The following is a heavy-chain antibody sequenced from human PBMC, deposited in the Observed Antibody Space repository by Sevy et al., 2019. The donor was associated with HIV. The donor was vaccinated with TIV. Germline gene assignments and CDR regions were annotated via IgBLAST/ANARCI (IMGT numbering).Heavy chain of an antibody. V-gene: IGHV3-30*18. J-gene: IGHJ4*02. D-gene: IGHD6-25*01. Sequence: GGSLRLSCAASGFTFSSYGMHWVRQAPGKGLEWVAVISYDGSNKYYADSVKGRFTISRDNSKNTLYLQMNSLRAEDTGVYYCAKDSEDSIGWTLSSDIWGQGTLVTVSS. CDR2: ISYDGSNK. CDR3: AKDSEDSIGWTLSSDI. CDR1: GFTFSSYG.